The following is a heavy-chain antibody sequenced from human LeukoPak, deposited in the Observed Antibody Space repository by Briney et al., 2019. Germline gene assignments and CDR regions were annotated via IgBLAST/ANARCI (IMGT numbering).Heavy chain of an antibody. CDR1: GGSFSGYY. J-gene: IGHJ4*02. Sequence: SETLSLTCAVYGGSFSGYYWSWIRQPPGKGLEWIGEINHSGSTNYNPSLKSRVTISEDTSKNQFSLRLSSVTAADTAVYYCARSDVEQQLVFDYWGQGTLVTVSS. CDR2: INHSGST. CDR3: ARSDVEQQLVFDY. D-gene: IGHD6-13*01. V-gene: IGHV4-34*01.